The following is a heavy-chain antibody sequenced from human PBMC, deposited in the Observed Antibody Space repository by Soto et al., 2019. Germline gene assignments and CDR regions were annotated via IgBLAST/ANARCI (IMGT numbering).Heavy chain of an antibody. CDR2: IYYSGST. Sequence: SETLSLTCTVSGGSISSGGYYWSWIRQHPGKGLEWIGYIYYSGSTYYNPSLKSRVTISVDTSKNQFSLKLSSVTAADTAVYYCARDHGSSGWYWFDPWGQGTLVTVSS. D-gene: IGHD6-19*01. J-gene: IGHJ5*02. V-gene: IGHV4-31*03. CDR1: GGSISSGGYY. CDR3: ARDHGSSGWYWFDP.